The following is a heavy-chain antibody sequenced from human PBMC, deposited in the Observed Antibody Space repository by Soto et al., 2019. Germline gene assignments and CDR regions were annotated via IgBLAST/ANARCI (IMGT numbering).Heavy chain of an antibody. CDR1: GFTFTRYS. CDR3: ARESEDLTSNYDY. J-gene: IGHJ4*02. CDR2: ISSTTNHI. V-gene: IGHV3-21*06. Sequence: GGSLRLSCAASGFTFTRYSMNWVRQAPGKGLEWVSSISSTTNHIYYGDSMKGRFTISRDNAKNSLYLEMNSLRAEDTAVYYCARESEDLTSNYDYWGQGTLVTVSS.